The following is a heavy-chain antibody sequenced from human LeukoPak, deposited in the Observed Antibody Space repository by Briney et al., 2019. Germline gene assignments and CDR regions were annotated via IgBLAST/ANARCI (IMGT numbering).Heavy chain of an antibody. CDR1: GDSVSSNRAA. CDR3: ARAVGFDNGMDV. J-gene: IGHJ6*02. D-gene: IGHD2-15*01. Sequence: SQTLSLTCAISGDSVSSNRAAWNWLRQSPSRGLEWLRRTYYRSKWYTEYTLSVKSRISIKPDTSKNQFSPQLNSVTPEDTAVYYCARAVGFDNGMDVWGQGTTVTVSS. CDR2: TYYRSKWYT. V-gene: IGHV6-1*01.